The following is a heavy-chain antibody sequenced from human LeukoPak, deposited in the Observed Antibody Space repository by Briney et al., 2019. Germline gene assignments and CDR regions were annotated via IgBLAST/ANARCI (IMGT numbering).Heavy chain of an antibody. Sequence: PSETLSLTCTVSGGSISSSSYYWGWIRQPPGKGLEWIGSIYYSGSTYYNPSLKSRVTISVDTSKNQFSLKLSSVTAADTAVYYCASGRGSPGAFDIWGQGTMVTVSS. V-gene: IGHV4-39*01. J-gene: IGHJ3*02. CDR3: ASGRGSPGAFDI. D-gene: IGHD1-26*01. CDR2: IYYSGST. CDR1: GGSISSSSYY.